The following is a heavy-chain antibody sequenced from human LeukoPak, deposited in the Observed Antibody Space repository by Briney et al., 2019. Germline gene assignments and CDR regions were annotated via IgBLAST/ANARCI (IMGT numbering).Heavy chain of an antibody. CDR2: ISYDGSNK. CDR1: GFTFSSYA. Sequence: GGSLRLSCAASGFTFSSYAMHWVRQAPGKGLEWVAVISYDGSNKYYADSVKGRFTISRDNSKNTLYLQMNSLRAEDTAVYYCAKEKEFYFDNWGQGALVTVSS. CDR3: AKEKEFYFDN. D-gene: IGHD3-10*01. V-gene: IGHV3-30-3*01. J-gene: IGHJ4*02.